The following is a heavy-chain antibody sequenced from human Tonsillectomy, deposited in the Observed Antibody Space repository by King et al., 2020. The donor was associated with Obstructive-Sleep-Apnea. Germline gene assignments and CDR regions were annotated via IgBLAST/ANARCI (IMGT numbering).Heavy chain of an antibody. CDR2: ITGSGGST. J-gene: IGHJ4*02. CDR3: AKIGATVVTRGLFDY. V-gene: IGHV3-23*04. CDR1: GFTFSSYA. D-gene: IGHD4-23*01. Sequence: VQLVESGGGLVQPGGSLRLSWAASGFTFSSYAMSWFRQAPGKGLEWVSAITGSGGSTYYADSVKGLFTISRDNSKKPLGLQLNSLRAEDTAVYYCAKIGATVVTRGLFDYWGQGTLVTVSS.